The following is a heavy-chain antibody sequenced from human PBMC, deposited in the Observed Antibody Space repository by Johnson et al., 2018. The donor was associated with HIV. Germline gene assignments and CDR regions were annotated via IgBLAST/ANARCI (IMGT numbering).Heavy chain of an antibody. CDR3: ARGSSGVWLGGWLGGGYDAFDI. Sequence: VQLVESGGGLVQPGGSLRLSCAASGFIFSSYDMHWVRQATGRGLEWVSGIGTTGDRYYAGSVKGRFTIPRENAKNSLYLQMNSLRAGDTAVYYCARGSSGVWLGGWLGGGYDAFDIWGQGTMVTVSS. D-gene: IGHD6-19*01. J-gene: IGHJ3*02. CDR1: GFIFSSYD. CDR2: IGTTGDR. V-gene: IGHV3-13*01.